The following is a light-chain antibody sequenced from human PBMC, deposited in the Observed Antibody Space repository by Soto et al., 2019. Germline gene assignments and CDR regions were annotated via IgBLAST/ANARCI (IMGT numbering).Light chain of an antibody. CDR1: QSIRSW. Sequence: DIQMTQSPSTVSASVGDRVTITCRASQSIRSWLAWYQQKPGKAPKLLIYDASTLQSGVPSRFSGSGSGTEFTLTISSLQPDDFATYYCHQYNSYPWTFGQGTKVEIK. V-gene: IGKV1-5*01. CDR3: HQYNSYPWT. J-gene: IGKJ1*01. CDR2: DAS.